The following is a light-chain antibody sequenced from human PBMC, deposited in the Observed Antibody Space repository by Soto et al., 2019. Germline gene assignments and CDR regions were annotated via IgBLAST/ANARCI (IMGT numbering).Light chain of an antibody. CDR3: SSYTASSTYV. CDR2: DVS. J-gene: IGLJ1*01. V-gene: IGLV2-14*03. CDR1: SSVVGGYNY. Sequence: QSVLTQPASVSGSPGQSITISCTGTSSVVGGYNYVSWYQHHPGKAPKLMIFDVSSRPSGVSNRFSGSKSGNTASLTISGLQAEDEADYYCSSYTASSTYVFGTGTKVTVL.